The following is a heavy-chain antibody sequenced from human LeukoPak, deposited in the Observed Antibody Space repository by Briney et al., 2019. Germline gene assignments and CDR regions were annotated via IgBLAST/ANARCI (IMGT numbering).Heavy chain of an antibody. D-gene: IGHD2-21*01. V-gene: IGHV3-23*01. CDR2: ISGSGGGA. CDR3: AKDSIDVIAVYYFDY. CDR1: GFTFNNYV. Sequence: GGSLRLSCAASGFTFNNYVMSWVRQSPGKGLEWVSAISGSGGGAYSANSVKGRFTISRANSKNRLYLQMNSLRAEDTAVYYCAKDSIDVIAVYYFDYWGQGTLVTVSS. J-gene: IGHJ4*02.